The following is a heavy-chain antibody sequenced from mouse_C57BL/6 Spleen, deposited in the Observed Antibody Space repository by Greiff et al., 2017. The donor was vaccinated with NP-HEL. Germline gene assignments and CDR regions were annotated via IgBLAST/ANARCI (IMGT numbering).Heavy chain of an antibody. CDR3: ARYYGRYWYFDV. J-gene: IGHJ1*03. CDR2: ISYDGSN. V-gene: IGHV3-6*01. Sequence: DVQLQESGPGLVKPSQSLSLTCSVTGYSITSGYYWNWIRQFPGNKLEWMGYISYDGSNNYNPSLKNRISITRDTSKNQFFLKLNSVTTEDTATYYCARYYGRYWYFDVWGTGTTVTVSS. CDR1: GYSITSGYY. D-gene: IGHD1-2*01.